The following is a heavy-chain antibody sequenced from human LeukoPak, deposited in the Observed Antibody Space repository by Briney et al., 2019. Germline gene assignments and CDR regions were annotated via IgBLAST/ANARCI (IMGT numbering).Heavy chain of an antibody. V-gene: IGHV3-33*01. CDR1: GFTFSTYA. J-gene: IGHJ6*02. Sequence: GGSLRLSCAASGFTFSTYAMHWVRQAPGKVLEWVAVIWYDGSNKFYADSVKGRFTISRDNSKDTLYLQMNSLRADDTAVYYCARVNIYYFGMDVWGQGTTVTVSS. CDR3: ARVNIYYFGMDV. CDR2: IWYDGSNK. D-gene: IGHD1/OR15-1a*01.